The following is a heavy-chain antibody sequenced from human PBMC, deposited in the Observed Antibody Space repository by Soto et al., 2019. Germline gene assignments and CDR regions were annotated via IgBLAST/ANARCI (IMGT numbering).Heavy chain of an antibody. CDR2: INRDGSST. CDR3: ARGYSSGWFQVGAFDI. Sequence: HPGGSLRLSCAASGFTFSSYWMHLVRQAPGKGLVWVSRINRDGSSTSYADSVKGRFTISRDNAKNTLYLQMNSLRAEDTAVYYCARGYSSGWFQVGAFDIWGQGTMVTVSS. J-gene: IGHJ3*02. V-gene: IGHV3-74*01. CDR1: GFTFSSYW. D-gene: IGHD6-19*01.